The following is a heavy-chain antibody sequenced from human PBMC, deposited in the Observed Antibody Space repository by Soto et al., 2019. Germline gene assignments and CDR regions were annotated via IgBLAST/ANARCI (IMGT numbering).Heavy chain of an antibody. CDR2: ISYDGSNK. CDR3: AKDTRGYSYGSPDY. V-gene: IGHV3-30*18. J-gene: IGHJ4*02. D-gene: IGHD5-18*01. CDR1: GFTFSSYG. Sequence: HPGGSLRLSCAASGFTFSSYGMHWVRQAPGKGLGWVAVISYDGSNKYYADSVKGRFTISRDNSKNTLYLQMNSLRAEDTAVYYCAKDTRGYSYGSPDYWGQGTLVTVSS.